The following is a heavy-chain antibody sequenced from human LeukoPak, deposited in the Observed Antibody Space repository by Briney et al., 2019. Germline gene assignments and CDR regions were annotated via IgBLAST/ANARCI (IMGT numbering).Heavy chain of an antibody. Sequence: PSQTLSLTCTVSGGSISSGSYYWSWIRQPAGKGLEWIGRIYTSGSTNYNPSLKSRVTISVDTSKNQFSLKLSSVPAADTAVYYWARDRVTPGPLFDYWGQGTLVTVSS. CDR1: GGSISSGSYY. V-gene: IGHV4-61*02. CDR2: IYTSGST. CDR3: ARDRVTPGPLFDY. D-gene: IGHD4-23*01. J-gene: IGHJ4*02.